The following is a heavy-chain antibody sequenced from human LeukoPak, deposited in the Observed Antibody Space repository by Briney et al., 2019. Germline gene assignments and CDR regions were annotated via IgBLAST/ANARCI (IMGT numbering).Heavy chain of an antibody. CDR3: ARASSGWKGDYFDY. V-gene: IGHV4-34*01. Sequence: PSKTLSLTCAVYGGSFSGYYWSWIRQPPGKGLEWIGEINHSGSTNYNPSLKSRVTISVDTSKNQFSLKLSSVTAADTAVYYCARASSGWKGDYFDYWGQGTLVTVSS. CDR1: GGSFSGYY. CDR2: INHSGST. D-gene: IGHD6-19*01. J-gene: IGHJ4*02.